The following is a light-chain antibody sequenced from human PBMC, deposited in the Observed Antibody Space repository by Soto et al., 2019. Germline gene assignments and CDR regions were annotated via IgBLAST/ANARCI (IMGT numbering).Light chain of an antibody. CDR2: GPS. CDR1: ESVSSSH. Sequence: EIVLTQSPGTLPLSTGERATLSCRASESVSSSHIAWYQQKPGQSARLLIYGPSNRATGIPDRFSGSGSGTDFALSISRLEPEDLAMYYCHQFGDLPQTFGHGTKVDIK. V-gene: IGKV3-20*01. CDR3: HQFGDLPQT. J-gene: IGKJ1*01.